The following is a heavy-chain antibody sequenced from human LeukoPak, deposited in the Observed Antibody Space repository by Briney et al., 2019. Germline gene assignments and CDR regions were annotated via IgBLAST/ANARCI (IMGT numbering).Heavy chain of an antibody. D-gene: IGHD5-24*01. CDR2: IYTSGST. CDR3: ARDNGMATIEGAFDI. Sequence: ASETLSLTCTVSGGSISSYYWSWIRQPAGKGLEWIGRIYTSGSTNYNPSLKSRVTMSVDMSKNQFSLKLSAVTAADTAAYYCARDNGMATIEGAFDIWGQGTMVTVSS. CDR1: GGSISSYY. J-gene: IGHJ3*02. V-gene: IGHV4-4*07.